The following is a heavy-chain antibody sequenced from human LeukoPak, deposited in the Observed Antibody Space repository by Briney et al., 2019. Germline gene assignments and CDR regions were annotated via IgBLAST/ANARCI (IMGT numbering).Heavy chain of an antibody. J-gene: IGHJ6*02. V-gene: IGHV3-48*04. Sequence: GGSLRLSCAASGFTFSSYSMNWVRQAPGKGLEWVSYISSSSSTIYYADSVKGRFTISRDNAKNSLYLQMNSLRAEDTAVYYCARDSGIYGMDVWGQGTTVTVSS. CDR1: GFTFSSYS. D-gene: IGHD3-10*01. CDR2: ISSSSSTI. CDR3: ARDSGIYGMDV.